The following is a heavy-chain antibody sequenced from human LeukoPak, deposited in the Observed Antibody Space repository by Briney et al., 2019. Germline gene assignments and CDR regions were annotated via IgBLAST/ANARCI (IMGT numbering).Heavy chain of an antibody. CDR1: GYPFTSYG. J-gene: IGHJ4*02. CDR2: ISAYNGNT. CDR3: ARDLLYFDWLAY. Sequence: ASVKVSCKASGYPFTSYGISWVRQAPGQGLEWMGWISAYNGNTNYAQKLQGRVTMTTDTSTSTAYMELRSLRSDDTAVYYCARDLLYFDWLAYWGQGTLVTVSS. D-gene: IGHD3-9*01. V-gene: IGHV1-18*01.